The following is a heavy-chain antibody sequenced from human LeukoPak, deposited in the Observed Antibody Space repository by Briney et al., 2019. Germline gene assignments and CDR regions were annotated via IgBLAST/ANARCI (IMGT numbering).Heavy chain of an antibody. CDR3: ATRTWLGVAFDI. D-gene: IGHD3-10*01. Sequence: ASVKVSCKVSGYTLTELSMHWVRQAPGKGLEWMGGFDPEDGETIYAQKFQGRVTMTEDTSTDTAYMELSSLRSEDTAVYYCATRTWLGVAFDIWGQGTMVTVSS. CDR2: FDPEDGET. V-gene: IGHV1-24*01. CDR1: GYTLTELS. J-gene: IGHJ3*02.